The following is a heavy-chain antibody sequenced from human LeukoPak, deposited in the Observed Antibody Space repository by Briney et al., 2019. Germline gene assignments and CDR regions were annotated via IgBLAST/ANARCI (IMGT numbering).Heavy chain of an antibody. CDR2: IYYSGST. V-gene: IGHV4-59*01. CDR1: GLSLSIYY. J-gene: IGHJ6*03. D-gene: IGHD6-6*01. CDR3: ARSERGSSPLYMDV. Sequence: SETLSLTCTVSGLSLSIYYWRWIRQPPGKGLEWIGYIYYSGSTNYNPSLKSRVTISVDPSKNQFSLKLSSVTAAETAVYYCARSERGSSPLYMDVWGKGTTVTVSS.